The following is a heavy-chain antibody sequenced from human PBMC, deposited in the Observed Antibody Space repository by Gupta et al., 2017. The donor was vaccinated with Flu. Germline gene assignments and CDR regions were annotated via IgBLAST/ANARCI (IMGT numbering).Heavy chain of an antibody. Sequence: QVPLQESSPGLVKPSETLSRTCAVSGHSISSGHYWGWIRQSPGKGLEWIGSIYRSGTIYSNPSFESQVTLTIDTTSNQFSLELTSVTAADTTVYYCARAGPNDFDVGSFDSWGQGILVTVSS. V-gene: IGHV4-38-2*01. CDR1: GHSISSGHY. CDR3: ARAGPNDFDVGSFDS. J-gene: IGHJ4*02. CDR2: IYRSGTI. D-gene: IGHD2-21*02.